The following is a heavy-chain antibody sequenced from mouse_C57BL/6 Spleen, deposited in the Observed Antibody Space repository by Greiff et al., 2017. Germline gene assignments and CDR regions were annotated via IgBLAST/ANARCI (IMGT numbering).Heavy chain of an antibody. CDR3: ARIDDGYYGAY. CDR2: ISSGSSTI. D-gene: IGHD2-3*01. V-gene: IGHV5-17*01. Sequence: EVKVEESGGGLVKPGGSLKLSCAASGFTFSDYGMHWVRQAPEKGLEWVAYISSGSSTIYYADTVKGRFTISRDNAKNTLFLQMTSLRSEDTAMYYCARIDDGYYGAYWGQGTLVTVSA. CDR1: GFTFSDYG. J-gene: IGHJ3*01.